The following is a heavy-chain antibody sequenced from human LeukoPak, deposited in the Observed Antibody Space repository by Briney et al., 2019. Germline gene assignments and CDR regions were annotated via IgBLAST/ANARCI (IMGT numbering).Heavy chain of an antibody. CDR3: ARDLGARYYDILTSPNLVY. CDR1: GFTFSDYY. V-gene: IGHV3-11*01. Sequence: GGSLGLSCAASGFTFSDYYMSWIRQAPGKGLEWVSYISSSGSTIYYADSVKGRFTISRDNAKNSLYLQMNSLRAEDTAVYYCARDLGARYYDILTSPNLVYWGQGTLVTVSS. D-gene: IGHD3-9*01. CDR2: ISSSGSTI. J-gene: IGHJ4*02.